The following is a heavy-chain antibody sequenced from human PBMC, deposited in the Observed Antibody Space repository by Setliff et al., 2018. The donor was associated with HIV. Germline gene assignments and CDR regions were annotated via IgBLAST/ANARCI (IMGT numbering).Heavy chain of an antibody. CDR1: GFNVNNKY. Sequence: GGSLRLSCAASGFNVNNKYMSWVRQAPGKGLEWVSVIYSGGSTYYTDSVKGRFTISRDNSKNTLYLQMNSLRAEDTAVYYCARLAYYDFWNGYSYYMDGWGKGTTVTVS. CDR2: IYSGGST. V-gene: IGHV3-66*02. J-gene: IGHJ6*03. CDR3: ARLAYYDFWNGYSYYMDG. D-gene: IGHD3-3*01.